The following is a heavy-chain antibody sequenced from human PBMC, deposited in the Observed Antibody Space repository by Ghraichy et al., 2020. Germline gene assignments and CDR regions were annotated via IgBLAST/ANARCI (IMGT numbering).Heavy chain of an antibody. CDR3: ARGTTDIVVVPADLYMDV. CDR2: ISYDGSNK. Sequence: LNISCAASGFTFSSYAMHWVRQAPGKGLEWVAVISYDGSNKYYADSVKGRFTISRDNSKNTLYLQMNSLRAEDTAVYYCARGTTDIVVVPADLYMDVWGKGTTVTVSS. CDR1: GFTFSSYA. V-gene: IGHV3-30-3*01. D-gene: IGHD2-2*01. J-gene: IGHJ6*03.